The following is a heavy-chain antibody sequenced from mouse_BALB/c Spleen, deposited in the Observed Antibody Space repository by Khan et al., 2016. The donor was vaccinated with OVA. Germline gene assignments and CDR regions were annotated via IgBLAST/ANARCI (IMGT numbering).Heavy chain of an antibody. Sequence: QVQLKESGPGLVAPSQSLSITCTVSGFSLSRYNIHWVRQPPGKGLEWLGMIWGGGGTDYNSTLKSRLNISKDNSKSQVFLKMNSLQTDDTAMYYCARACDRYDGYDAMDYWGQGTSVTVSS. CDR3: ARACDRYDGYDAMDY. D-gene: IGHD2-14*01. CDR2: IWGGGGT. V-gene: IGHV2-6-4*01. CDR1: GFSLSRYN. J-gene: IGHJ4*01.